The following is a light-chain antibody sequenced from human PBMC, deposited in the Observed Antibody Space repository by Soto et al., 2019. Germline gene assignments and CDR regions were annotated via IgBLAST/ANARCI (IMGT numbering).Light chain of an antibody. J-gene: IGLJ1*01. Sequence: QSVLTQPPSASGTPGQRVTISCSGSSSNIGRNTVNLYQQLQGTAPKLLIYNNNPRPSGVPDRFSGSKSGTSASLAISGRQSEDEADYYCAAWDDSLNGLVFGTGTKVTVL. V-gene: IGLV1-44*01. CDR1: SSNIGRNT. CDR3: AAWDDSLNGLV. CDR2: NNN.